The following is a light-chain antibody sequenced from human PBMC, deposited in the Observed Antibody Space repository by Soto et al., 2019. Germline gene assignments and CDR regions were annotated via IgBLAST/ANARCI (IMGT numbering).Light chain of an antibody. CDR1: SSDVGGYYY. J-gene: IGLJ1*01. CDR3: SSYAGSNIYV. V-gene: IGLV2-8*01. CDR2: EVS. Sequence: ALTQPPSASGSPGQSVTISCTGTSSDVGGYYYVSWYQHHPGKAPKLMIYEVSKRPSGVPDRFSGSTSGNTAYLTVSGLQAEDEADYYCSSYAGSNIYVFGTGTKVTVL.